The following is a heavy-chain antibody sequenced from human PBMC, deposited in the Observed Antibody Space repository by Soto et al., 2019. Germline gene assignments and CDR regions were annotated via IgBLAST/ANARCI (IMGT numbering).Heavy chain of an antibody. CDR1: GYTFTAYG. Sequence: ASVKVSCKASGYTFTAYGIHWVRQAPGQRLEWMGWINTGNGHTKYSQKFQGRVTITRDTSARTAYMELNSLRSEDTAVYYCASRGYDFWSGLDPWGQGNLVTVSS. CDR2: INTGNGHT. CDR3: ASRGYDFWSGLDP. J-gene: IGHJ5*02. D-gene: IGHD3-3*01. V-gene: IGHV1-3*04.